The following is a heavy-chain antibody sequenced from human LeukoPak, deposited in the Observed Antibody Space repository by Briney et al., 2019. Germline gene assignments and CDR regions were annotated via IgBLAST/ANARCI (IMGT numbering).Heavy chain of an antibody. CDR1: GYSIISDYY. Sequence: TSETLSLTCTVSGYSIISDYYWGWLRQPPGKELEWIGSIYHTGTTYYNPSLRSRVTISVDMSKNQFSLKLNSMTAADTAVYYCATSMSGSLRDVFDIWGQGTIVTVSS. D-gene: IGHD2/OR15-2a*01. CDR3: ATSMSGSLRDVFDI. J-gene: IGHJ3*02. CDR2: IYHTGTT. V-gene: IGHV4-38-2*02.